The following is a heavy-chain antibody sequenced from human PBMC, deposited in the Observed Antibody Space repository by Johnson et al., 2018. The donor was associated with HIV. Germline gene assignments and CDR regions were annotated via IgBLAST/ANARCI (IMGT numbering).Heavy chain of an antibody. CDR1: GFTVNLNY. V-gene: IGHV3-53*01. J-gene: IGHJ3*02. CDR2: IYSGGST. Sequence: VQLVESGGGLNRPGGSLRLSCAASGFTVNLNYMSWVRQAPGTGLEWVSLIYSGGSTYYADSVNGRFTISRDHSKNTLYLQMNSLRAEDTAVYYWARETSPYYYDSSGYYSHDAFDIWGQGTMVTVSS. D-gene: IGHD3-22*01. CDR3: ARETSPYYYDSSGYYSHDAFDI.